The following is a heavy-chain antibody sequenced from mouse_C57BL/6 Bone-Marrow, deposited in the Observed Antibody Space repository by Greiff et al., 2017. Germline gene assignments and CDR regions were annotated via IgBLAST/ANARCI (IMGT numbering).Heavy chain of an antibody. J-gene: IGHJ2*01. CDR2: IYPGDGDT. D-gene: IGHD1-1*01. CDR3: ARFDGSRYYFDY. Sequence: VQLQQSGPELVKPGASVKISCKASGYAFSSSWMTWVKQRPGRGLEWIGRIYPGDGDTNYNGKLKGKATLTADKSSSTAYMQLSSLTSEDSAVYFCARFDGSRYYFDYWGQGTTLTVSS. CDR1: GYAFSSSW. V-gene: IGHV1-82*01.